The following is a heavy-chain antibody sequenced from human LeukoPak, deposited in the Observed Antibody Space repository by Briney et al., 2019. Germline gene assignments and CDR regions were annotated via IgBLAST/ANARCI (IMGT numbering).Heavy chain of an antibody. CDR2: ISGSGGRT. CDR1: GFTFSSYA. CDR3: AKHLITMIVVVYFDY. J-gene: IGHJ4*02. V-gene: IGHV3-23*01. D-gene: IGHD3-22*01. Sequence: GVSLRLSCAASGFTFSSYAMSWARQAPGKGLEWVSAISGSGGRTYYADSVKGRFTISRDNSKNTLYLQMNRLRAEDTAVYYCAKHLITMIVVVYFDYWGQGTLVTVSS.